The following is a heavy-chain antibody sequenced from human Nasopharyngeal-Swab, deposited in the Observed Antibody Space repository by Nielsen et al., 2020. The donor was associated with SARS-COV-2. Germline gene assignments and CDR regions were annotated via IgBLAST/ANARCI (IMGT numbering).Heavy chain of an antibody. CDR1: SGSFSGYS. CDR2: VNYRGSV. J-gene: IGHJ4*02. CDR3: ARGQLPDYGVPLDY. D-gene: IGHD4-17*01. Sequence: SETLSLTCAVYSGSFSGYSWNWIRQPPGKGLEWIGQVNYRGSVKYNPSLESRVTISVDTSKNQFSLKVNSVTAADTAVYYCARGQLPDYGVPLDYWGQGNLVTVSS. V-gene: IGHV4-34*01.